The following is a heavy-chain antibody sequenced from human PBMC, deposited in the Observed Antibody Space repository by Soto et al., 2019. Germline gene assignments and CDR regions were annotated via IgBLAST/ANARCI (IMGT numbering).Heavy chain of an antibody. CDR1: GFTFSSYA. D-gene: IGHD6-6*01. CDR2: ISGSGGST. Sequence: EVQLLESGGGLVQPGGSVRLSCAASGFTFSSYAMSWVRQAPGKGLEWVSAISGSGGSTYYADSVKGRFTISRANSKNTLYMQMSSLRTEDTAVYYCGEAARHNYYYGMDVWGQGTTVTVSS. V-gene: IGHV3-23*01. CDR3: GEAARHNYYYGMDV. J-gene: IGHJ6*02.